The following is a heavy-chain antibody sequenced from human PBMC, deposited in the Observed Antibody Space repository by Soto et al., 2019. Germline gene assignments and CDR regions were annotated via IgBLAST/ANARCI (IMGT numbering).Heavy chain of an antibody. D-gene: IGHD3-3*01. V-gene: IGHV4-4*08. Sequence: PSETLSLTCTVSGGSISSHYWMWMRQPPGKRVEYIGYIHNSANTNYNPSLKSRVAISIDTSKNQFSLNLSSVTAADTAVYYCAREGALLYGGNSDYYDTLAVWGQGTTVTVSS. CDR2: IHNSANT. CDR1: GGSISSHY. J-gene: IGHJ6*02. CDR3: AREGALLYGGNSDYYDTLAV.